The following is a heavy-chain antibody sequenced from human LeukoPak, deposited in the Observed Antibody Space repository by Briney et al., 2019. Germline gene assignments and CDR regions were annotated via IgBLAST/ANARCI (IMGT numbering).Heavy chain of an antibody. CDR1: GFTFSSYA. J-gene: IGHJ1*01. CDR2: INGSGGST. Sequence: GGSLRLSCAASGFTFSSYAMSWVRQAPGKGLEWVSAINGSGGSTYYADSVKGRFTISRDNSKNTLFLQMNSLKTEDTAVYYCSREYFDWLWGQGTLVTVSS. CDR3: SREYFDWL. V-gene: IGHV3-23*01. D-gene: IGHD3-9*01.